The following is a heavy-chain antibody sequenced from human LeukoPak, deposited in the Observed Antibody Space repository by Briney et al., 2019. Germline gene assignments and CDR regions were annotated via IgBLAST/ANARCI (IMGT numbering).Heavy chain of an antibody. V-gene: IGHV4-61*05. CDR1: GGSISSSSYY. CDR2: IYYSGST. CDR3: ARGANWAYWFFDL. Sequence: SETLSLTCTVSGGSISSSSYYWGWIRQPPGKGLELIGYIYYSGSTKYNPSLKSRVSISLDTSKNQFSLKLTSVTAADTAVYYCARGANWAYWFFDLWGRGTLVSVSS. J-gene: IGHJ2*01. D-gene: IGHD7-27*01.